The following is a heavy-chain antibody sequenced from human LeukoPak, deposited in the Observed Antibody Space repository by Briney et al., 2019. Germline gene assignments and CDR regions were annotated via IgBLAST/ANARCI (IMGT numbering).Heavy chain of an antibody. D-gene: IGHD1-7*01. CDR2: ISGSGGST. V-gene: IGHV3-23*01. CDR1: GFTFSSYS. CDR3: AKRRGLELLYYYYMDV. J-gene: IGHJ6*03. Sequence: GGSLRLSCEASGFTFSSYSMNWVRQAPGKGLEWVSAISGSGGSTFYADSVKGRFTISRDNSKNTLYLQMNSLRAEDTAVYYCAKRRGLELLYYYYMDVWGKGTTVIVSS.